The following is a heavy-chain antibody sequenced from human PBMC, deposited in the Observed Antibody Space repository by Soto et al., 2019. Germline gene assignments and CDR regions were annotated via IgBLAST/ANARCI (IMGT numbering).Heavy chain of an antibody. V-gene: IGHV3-15*07. CDR3: TTDEGSTVTTRARYYYYYGMDV. CDR2: IKSKTDGGTT. D-gene: IGHD4-4*01. Sequence: PGGSLRLSCAASGFTFSNAWMNWVRQAPGKGLEWVGRIKSKTDGGTTDYAAPVKGRFTISRDDSKNTLYLQMNSLKTEDTAVYYCTTDEGSTVTTRARYYYYYGMDVWGQGTTVTVSS. J-gene: IGHJ6*02. CDR1: GFTFSNAW.